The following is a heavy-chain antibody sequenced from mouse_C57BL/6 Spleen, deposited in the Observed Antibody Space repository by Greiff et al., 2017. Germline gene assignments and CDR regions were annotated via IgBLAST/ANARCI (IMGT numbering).Heavy chain of an antibody. CDR2: ITSNYGTT. J-gene: IGHJ4*01. CDR1: GYSFTDYN. D-gene: IGHD1-1*01. V-gene: IGHV1-39*01. Sequence: VQLQQSGPELVKPGASVKISCKASGYSFTDYNMNWVKQSNGKSLEWIGVITSNYGTTSYNQKFKGKATLTVDQSSSTAYMQLHSLTSEDSAVYYCARTVATVVEYYAMDYWGQGTSVTVSS. CDR3: ARTVATVVEYYAMDY.